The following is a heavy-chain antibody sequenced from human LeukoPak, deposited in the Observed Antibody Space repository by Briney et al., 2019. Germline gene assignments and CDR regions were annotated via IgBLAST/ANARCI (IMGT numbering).Heavy chain of an antibody. CDR3: PGISTGSCFRH. Sequence: SSETLSLTCTVSGYSITSDYYWGWIRQSPARGLEWLGSTSHSWNTYYDPSFKSRVTISRDTSKNQFSLKLNSVTAADTALYYCPGISTGSCFRHWGQGTVVTVSS. D-gene: IGHD4-17*01. CDR2: TSHSWNT. CDR1: GYSITSDYY. J-gene: IGHJ1*01. V-gene: IGHV4-38-2*02.